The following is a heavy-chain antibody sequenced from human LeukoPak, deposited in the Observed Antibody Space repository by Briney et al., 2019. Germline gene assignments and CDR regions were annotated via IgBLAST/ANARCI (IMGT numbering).Heavy chain of an antibody. J-gene: IGHJ4*02. CDR1: GYTFTGYY. V-gene: IGHV1-2*02. CDR3: ASGFWSRYYTEYYFDY. CDR2: INPNSGGT. Sequence: ASVKVSCKASGYTFTGYYMHWVRRAAGQGLERMGWINPNSGGTNYAQKFQGRVTINRDTSISTDYMELSRLRYDDTAVYYCASGFWSRYYTEYYFDYWGQGTLVTVSS. D-gene: IGHD3-3*01.